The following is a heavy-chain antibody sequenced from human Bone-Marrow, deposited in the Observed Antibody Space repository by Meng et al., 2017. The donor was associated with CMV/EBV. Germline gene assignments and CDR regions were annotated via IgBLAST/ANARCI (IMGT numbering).Heavy chain of an antibody. CDR1: GSTFSSYE. J-gene: IGHJ4*02. CDR2: INWTGGST. Sequence: GGSLRLSCVASGSTFSSYEMNWVRQAPGKGLEWVSGINWTGGSTVYADSVKGRLIISRDNAENSLYLQMNSLRAEDTAVYYCAKGAEQWLVRWVDYWGQGKLV. V-gene: IGHV3-20*04. D-gene: IGHD6-19*01. CDR3: AKGAEQWLVRWVDY.